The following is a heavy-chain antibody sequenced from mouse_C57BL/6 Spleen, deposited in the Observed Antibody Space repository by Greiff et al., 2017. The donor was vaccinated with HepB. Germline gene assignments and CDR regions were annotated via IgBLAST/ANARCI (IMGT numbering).Heavy chain of an antibody. D-gene: IGHD4-1*01. CDR3: ARNGELGRLFDY. J-gene: IGHJ2*01. CDR1: GYTFTSYG. Sequence: VQVVESGAELARPGASVKLSCKASGYTFTSYGISWVKQRTGQGLEWIGEIYPRSGNTYYNEKFKGKATLTADKSSSTAYMELRSLTSEDSAVYFCARNGELGRLFDYWGQGTTLTVSS. CDR2: IYPRSGNT. V-gene: IGHV1-81*01.